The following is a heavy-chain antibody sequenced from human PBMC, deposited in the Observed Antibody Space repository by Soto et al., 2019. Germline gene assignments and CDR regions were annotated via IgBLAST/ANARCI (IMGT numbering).Heavy chain of an antibody. V-gene: IGHV5-10-1*04. Sequence: GESLKISCKGSGYSFTSYWISWVRQMPGKGLEWMGRIDPSDSYTNYSPSFQGQVTISADKSISTAYLQWSSLKASDTAMYYCARLPADYGGNAEADYWGQGTLVTVSS. D-gene: IGHD2-15*01. CDR2: IDPSDSYT. CDR3: ARLPADYGGNAEADY. J-gene: IGHJ4*02. CDR1: GYSFTSYW.